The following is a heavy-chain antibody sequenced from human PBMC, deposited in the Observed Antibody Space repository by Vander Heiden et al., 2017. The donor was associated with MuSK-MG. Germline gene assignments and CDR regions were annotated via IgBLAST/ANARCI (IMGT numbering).Heavy chain of an antibody. CDR3: AGDSRWCGTPSYFDY. V-gene: IGHV3-48*01. Sequence: EVQQVDSGGGSVQPGRSLRLSCAASGFTFSNYNMNWVRQAPGKGLEWVSYVTSSSNAIYYADSVKGRFTISRDNAKNSLYLQMNSLRAEDTAVYYCAGDSRWCGTPSYFDYWGQGTLVTVSS. D-gene: IGHD3-10*01. CDR2: VTSSSNAI. CDR1: GFTFSNYN. J-gene: IGHJ4*02.